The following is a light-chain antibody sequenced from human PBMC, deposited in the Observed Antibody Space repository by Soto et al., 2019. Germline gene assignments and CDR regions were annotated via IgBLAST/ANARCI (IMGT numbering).Light chain of an antibody. CDR3: NSYTVTTTPGYV. Sequence: QSALTQPASVSGSPGRSITISCTGSSSDIGGYDSVSWYQQHPGRAPKLIIYDVSNRPSGVSDRFSGSKSGNTASLTISGLQAEDEADYYCNSYTVTTTPGYVFGAGTKVTVL. CDR1: SSDIGGYDS. J-gene: IGLJ1*01. V-gene: IGLV2-14*03. CDR2: DVS.